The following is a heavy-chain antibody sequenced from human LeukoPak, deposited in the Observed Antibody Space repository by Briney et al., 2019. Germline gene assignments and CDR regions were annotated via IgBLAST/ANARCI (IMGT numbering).Heavy chain of an antibody. J-gene: IGHJ4*02. D-gene: IGHD2-8*01. Sequence: PGGSLRLSCAASGFTFSSYGMHWVRQAPGKGLEWVAFIRYDGSNKYYADSVKGRFTISRDNSKNTLYLQMNSLRAEDTAVYYCAKDSSPIVLMVYGGDFDYWGQGTLVTVSS. CDR3: AKDSSPIVLMVYGGDFDY. CDR1: GFTFSSYG. V-gene: IGHV3-30*02. CDR2: IRYDGSNK.